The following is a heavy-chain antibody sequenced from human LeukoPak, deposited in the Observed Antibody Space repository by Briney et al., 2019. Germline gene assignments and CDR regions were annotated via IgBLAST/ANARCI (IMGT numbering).Heavy chain of an antibody. D-gene: IGHD6-19*01. CDR1: GFTFSSYG. J-gene: IGHJ4*02. CDR3: ARDPLSSGTPFDY. CDR2: IWYDGSNK. Sequence: GGSLRLSCAASGFTFSSYGMRWVRQAPGKGLEWVAVIWYDGSNKYYADSVKGRFTISRDNSKNTLYLQMNSLRAEDTAVYYCARDPLSSGTPFDYWGQGTLVTVSS. V-gene: IGHV3-33*01.